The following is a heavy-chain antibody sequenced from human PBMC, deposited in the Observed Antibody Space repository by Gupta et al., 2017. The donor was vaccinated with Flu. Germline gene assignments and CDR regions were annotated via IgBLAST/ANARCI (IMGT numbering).Heavy chain of an antibody. CDR1: GFTFSNYA. CDR3: AKGGWTYPMDV. J-gene: IGHJ6*02. V-gene: IGHV3-23*01. CDR2: INSGGSST. Sequence: EVHLLESGGGLIQPGGSLRLPCAASGFTFSNYAMNWVRQAPGKGLEWVSSINSGGSSTNYADSVKGRFTISRDNSKNTLYLQMNSLRAEDTAVYYCAKGGWTYPMDVWGQGTTVTVSS. D-gene: IGHD1-26*01.